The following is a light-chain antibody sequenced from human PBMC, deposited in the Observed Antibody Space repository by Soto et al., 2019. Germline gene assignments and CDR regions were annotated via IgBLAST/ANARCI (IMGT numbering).Light chain of an antibody. CDR1: QGIGIY. CDR3: QKYNSSPRT. CDR2: AAS. Sequence: DIQMTQSPSSLSASLGDRVTITCRASQGIGIYLAWYQQKPGKVPKLLIYAASALQSGVPSRFSGRGSGTAFTRTISSLQPEDVASYYCQKYNSSPRTCGQWTRVEI. J-gene: IGKJ1*01. V-gene: IGKV1-27*01.